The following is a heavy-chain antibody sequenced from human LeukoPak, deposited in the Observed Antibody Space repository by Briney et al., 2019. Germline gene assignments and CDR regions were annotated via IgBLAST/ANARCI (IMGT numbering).Heavy chain of an antibody. CDR1: GGSISSYY. CDR3: ARVNYDILTGYYTLGYFDY. D-gene: IGHD3-9*01. CDR2: IYYSGNT. J-gene: IGHJ4*02. V-gene: IGHV4-59*08. Sequence: SETLSLTCTVSGGSISSYYWSWIRQPPGKGLEWIGYIYYSGNTNYNPSLKSRVTISVDTSKNQFSLKLSSVTAADTAVYYCARVNYDILTGYYTLGYFDYWGQGTLVTVSS.